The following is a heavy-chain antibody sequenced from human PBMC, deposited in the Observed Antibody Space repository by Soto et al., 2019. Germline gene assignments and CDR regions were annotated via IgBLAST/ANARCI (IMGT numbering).Heavy chain of an antibody. V-gene: IGHV1-2*04. D-gene: IGHD6-13*01. CDR1: GYTFTGYY. Sequence: ASVKVSCKASGYTFTGYYMHWVRQAPGQGLEWMGWINPNSGGTNYAQKFQGWVTMTRDTSISTAYMELGRLGSDDTAVYYCARGNSSSWAGYYYYYGMDVWGQGTTVTVSS. J-gene: IGHJ6*02. CDR2: INPNSGGT. CDR3: ARGNSSSWAGYYYYYGMDV.